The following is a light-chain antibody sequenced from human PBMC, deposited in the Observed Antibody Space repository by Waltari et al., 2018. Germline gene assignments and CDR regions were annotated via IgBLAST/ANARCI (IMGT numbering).Light chain of an antibody. J-gene: IGKJ4*01. CDR2: WAS. Sequence: DIVMTHSPDSLALSLGERATISCKSSQSVLHASNNRNYLAWYQQRPGQSPKLLISWASTRQSGVPDRFSGSGSAADFTLTITSLQAEDVATYYCQQYYSTPLTFGGGTKVAIK. V-gene: IGKV4-1*01. CDR1: QSVLHASNNRNY. CDR3: QQYYSTPLT.